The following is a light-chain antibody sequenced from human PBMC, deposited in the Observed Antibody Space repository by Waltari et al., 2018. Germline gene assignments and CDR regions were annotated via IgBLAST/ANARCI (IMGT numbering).Light chain of an antibody. Sequence: QSALTQPASVSGSPGQSITISCTGSSSDVGGYNYVSWYQQYPNEPPQVIIFDVSNRPSGSSNRCSGSKSGNTASLTISSLQAGDEADYYCSSYTSSALWVFGGGTKLTVL. CDR2: DVS. CDR3: SSYTSSALWV. J-gene: IGLJ3*02. V-gene: IGLV2-14*01. CDR1: SSDVGGYNY.